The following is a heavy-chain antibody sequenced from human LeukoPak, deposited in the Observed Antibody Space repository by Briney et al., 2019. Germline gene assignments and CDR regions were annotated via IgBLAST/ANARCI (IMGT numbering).Heavy chain of an antibody. CDR2: IIPIFGTA. D-gene: IGHD3-22*01. V-gene: IGHV1-69*13. J-gene: IGHJ5*02. CDR1: GGTFSSYA. CDR3: ARDSHFYYYDSSGYYYNWFDP. Sequence: GASVKVSCKASGGTFSSYAVSWVRQAPGQGLEWMGGIIPIFGTANYAQKFQGRVTITADESTSTAYMELSSLRSEDTAVYYCARDSHFYYYDSSGYYYNWFDPWGQGTLVTVSS.